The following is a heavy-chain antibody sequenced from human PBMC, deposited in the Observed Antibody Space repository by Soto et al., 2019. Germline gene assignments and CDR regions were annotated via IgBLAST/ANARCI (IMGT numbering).Heavy chain of an antibody. CDR3: ARAHGTSWYNLLDP. J-gene: IGHJ5*02. D-gene: IGHD1-26*01. Sequence: SVKVSCKAFGGNFTNYGISWVRQAPGQGLEWMGGIIPLFGTTNYAQKFRGRVTVTADESTSTVYMELNSLRSEDTAIYYCARAHGTSWYNLLDPWGQGTLVTVYS. V-gene: IGHV1-69*13. CDR2: IIPLFGTT. CDR1: GGNFTNYG.